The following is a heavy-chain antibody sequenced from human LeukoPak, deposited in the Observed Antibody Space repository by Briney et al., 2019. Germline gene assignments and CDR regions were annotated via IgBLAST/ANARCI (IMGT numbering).Heavy chain of an antibody. V-gene: IGHV3-7*03. CDR1: GFNYR. Sequence: GGSLRLSCVASGFNYRMSWVRQAPGKGLEWVANIKQDGSEKNYVDSVKGRFTISRDNAKNSLYLQMNSLRAEDTAIYYCTRDYRRTFDYWGQGTLVTVSS. CDR2: IKQDGSEK. CDR3: TRDYRRTFDY. J-gene: IGHJ4*02.